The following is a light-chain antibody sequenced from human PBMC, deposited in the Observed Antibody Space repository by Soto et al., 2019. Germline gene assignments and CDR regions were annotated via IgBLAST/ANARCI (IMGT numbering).Light chain of an antibody. J-gene: IGLJ2*01. CDR2: EDN. V-gene: IGLV6-57*01. CDR3: QSYDSSNHVV. Sequence: NFMLTHPHSVSESPGKTVTISCTRSSGSIVSNYVQWYQQRPGSSPTTVIYEDNQRPSGVPDRFSGSIDSSSNSASLTISGLKTEDEADYYCQSYDSSNHVVFGGGTKLTVL. CDR1: SGSIVSNY.